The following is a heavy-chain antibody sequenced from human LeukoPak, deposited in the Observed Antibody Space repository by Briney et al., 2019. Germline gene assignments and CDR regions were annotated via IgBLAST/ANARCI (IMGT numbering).Heavy chain of an antibody. V-gene: IGHV4-59*01. CDR1: DVSISSYY. CDR2: IHYSGST. J-gene: IGHJ4*02. CDR3: AKTVQLWLHSHDY. D-gene: IGHD5-18*01. Sequence: PSETLSLTCTISDVSISSYYWNWIRQSPGKGLEWIGHIHYSGSTHYNPSLQSRVSISIDTSKNHFSLKLRSVTAVDTAVYYCAKTVQLWLHSHDYWGQGTLVTVSS.